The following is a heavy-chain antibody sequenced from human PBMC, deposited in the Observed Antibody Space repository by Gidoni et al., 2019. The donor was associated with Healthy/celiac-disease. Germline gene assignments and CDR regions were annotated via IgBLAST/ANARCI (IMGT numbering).Heavy chain of an antibody. V-gene: IGHV3-23*01. Sequence: EVQRLESGGGLVQSGGSLRLSCAASGFTFSSYAMSWVRQAPGKGLEWVSAISGSGGSTYYADSVKGRFTISRDNSKNTLYLQMNSLRAEDTAVYYCAELRFLEWLISWGQGTLVTVSS. J-gene: IGHJ5*02. CDR3: AELRFLEWLIS. CDR2: ISGSGGST. CDR1: GFTFSSYA. D-gene: IGHD3-3*01.